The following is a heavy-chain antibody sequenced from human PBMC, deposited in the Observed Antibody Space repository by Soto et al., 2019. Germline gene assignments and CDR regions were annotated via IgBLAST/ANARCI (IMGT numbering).Heavy chain of an antibody. CDR3: ARDSAAGAGIGWDY. V-gene: IGHV1-2*02. CDR1: GYIFTDYY. Sequence: QVQLVQSGAEVKKPGASVKVSCKASGYIFTDYYIHWVRQAPGQGLEWMGWINPNSDDTRYAQKFRGRVTVTMDTSIRTAYMDLSRLTSDDTAVYYCARDSAAGAGIGWDYWGQGTLVTVSS. J-gene: IGHJ4*01. CDR2: INPNSDDT. D-gene: IGHD6-13*01.